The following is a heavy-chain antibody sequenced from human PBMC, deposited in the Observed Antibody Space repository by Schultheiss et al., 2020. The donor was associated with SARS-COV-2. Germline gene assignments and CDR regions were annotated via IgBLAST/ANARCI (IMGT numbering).Heavy chain of an antibody. CDR1: GFTFSSYA. D-gene: IGHD2-2*01. CDR2: ISGSGGST. CDR3: AKMSSTMWYEGS. V-gene: IGHV3-23*01. Sequence: GESLKISCAASGFTFSSYAMSWVRQAPGKGLEWVSAISGSGGSTYYADSVKGRFTISRDNSKNTLYLQMNSLRAEDTAVYYCAKMSSTMWYEGSWGQGTLVTVSS. J-gene: IGHJ5*02.